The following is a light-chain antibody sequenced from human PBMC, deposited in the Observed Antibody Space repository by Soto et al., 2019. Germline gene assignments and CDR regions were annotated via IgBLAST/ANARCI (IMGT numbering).Light chain of an antibody. CDR1: QTISTY. J-gene: IGKJ2*01. V-gene: IGKV1-39*01. CDR3: QQSDSTPYT. Sequence: DIQMTQSPSSLSASVGDRVTITCRASQTISTYLNWYQQKPGKAPRLLIYDASSLLSGVPSRFSGSGSGTDFNLTIASLQPEDFSPYYCQQSDSTPYTFGQGTKVEI. CDR2: DAS.